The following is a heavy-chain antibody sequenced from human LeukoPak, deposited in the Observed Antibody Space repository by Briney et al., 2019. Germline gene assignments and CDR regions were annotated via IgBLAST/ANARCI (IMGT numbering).Heavy chain of an antibody. CDR2: IIPIFGTA. J-gene: IGHJ4*02. D-gene: IGHD5-12*01. Sequence: ASVKVSCKASGGTFSSYAISWVRQAPGQGLEWMGGIIPIFGTANYAQKFRGRVTITADESTSTAYMELSSLRSEDTAVYYCARSHTSGYKFFGYWGQGTLVTVSS. CDR1: GGTFSSYA. V-gene: IGHV1-69*13. CDR3: ARSHTSGYKFFGY.